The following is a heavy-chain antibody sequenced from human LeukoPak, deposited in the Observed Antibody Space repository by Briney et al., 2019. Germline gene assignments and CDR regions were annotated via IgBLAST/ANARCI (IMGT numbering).Heavy chain of an antibody. CDR3: ARDVRGWSGFDY. Sequence: SKTLSLTCSVSGGSISSYYWSWIRQPAGKGLEWIGRIYNTGSTDYNPPLKSRVTMSVDTSNTQFSLNLSSVTAADTAVYYCARDVRGWSGFDYWGQRTLVTVSS. V-gene: IGHV4-4*07. CDR2: IYNTGST. CDR1: GGSISSYY. J-gene: IGHJ4*02. D-gene: IGHD3-3*01.